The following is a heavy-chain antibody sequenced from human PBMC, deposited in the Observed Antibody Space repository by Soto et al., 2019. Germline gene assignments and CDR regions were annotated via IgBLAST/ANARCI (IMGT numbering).Heavy chain of an antibody. J-gene: IGHJ4*02. Sequence: QVQLVQSGAEVKKPGSSVKVSCKASGGTFSSYAISWVRQAPGQGLEWMGGIIPIFGTANYAQKFQGRVTITAEKSTSTAYMGLSSLRSEDTAVYYCARRGPYCSGGSCYLYYFDYWGQGTLVTVSS. CDR1: GGTFSSYA. V-gene: IGHV1-69*06. CDR3: ARRGPYCSGGSCYLYYFDY. CDR2: IIPIFGTA. D-gene: IGHD2-15*01.